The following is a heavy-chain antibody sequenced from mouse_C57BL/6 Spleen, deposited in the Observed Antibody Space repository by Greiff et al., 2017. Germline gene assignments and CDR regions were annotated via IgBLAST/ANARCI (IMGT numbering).Heavy chain of an antibody. D-gene: IGHD1-1*01. CDR1: GYTFTGYD. CDR2: IDPETGGT. V-gene: IGHV1-15*01. J-gene: IGHJ2*01. CDR3: ARSGLILRYFDY. Sequence: VKLQQSGAGLVRPGASVTLSCKASGYTFTGYDMHWVKQTPVHGLEWIGAIDPETGGTAYNQKFKGKAILTADKSSSTAYMELRSLTSEDSAVYYCARSGLILRYFDYWGQGTTLTVSS.